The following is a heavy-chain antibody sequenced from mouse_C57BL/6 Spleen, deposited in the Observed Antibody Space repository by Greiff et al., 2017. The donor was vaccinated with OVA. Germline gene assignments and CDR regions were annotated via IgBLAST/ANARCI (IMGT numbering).Heavy chain of an antibody. J-gene: IGHJ4*01. CDR1: GYTFTSYW. Sequence: QVQLKQPGAELVKPGASVKLSCKASGYTFTSYWMHWVKQRPGRGLEWIGRIDPNSGGTKYNEKFKSKATLTVDKPSSTAYMQLSSLTSEDSAVYYCARRYYGNYGDAMDYWGQGTSVTVSS. V-gene: IGHV1-72*01. CDR3: ARRYYGNYGDAMDY. CDR2: IDPNSGGT. D-gene: IGHD2-1*01.